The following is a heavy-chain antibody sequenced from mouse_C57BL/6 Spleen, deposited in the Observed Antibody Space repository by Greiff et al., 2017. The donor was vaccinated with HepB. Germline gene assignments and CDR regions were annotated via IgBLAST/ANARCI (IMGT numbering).Heavy chain of an antibody. CDR1: GYTFTSYW. V-gene: IGHV1-50*01. CDR2: IDPSDSYT. CDR3: ARRITTPRYFYV. J-gene: IGHJ1*03. Sequence: QVQLQQPGAELVKPGASVKLSCKASGYTFTSYWMQWVKQRPGQGLEWIGEIDPSDSYTNYNQKFKGKATLTVDTSSSTAYMQLSSLTSEDSAVYYCARRITTPRYFYVWGTGTTVTVSS. D-gene: IGHD1-1*01.